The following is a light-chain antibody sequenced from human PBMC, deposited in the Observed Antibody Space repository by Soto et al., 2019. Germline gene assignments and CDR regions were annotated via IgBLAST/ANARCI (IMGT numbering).Light chain of an antibody. CDR2: ATS. CDR1: QNIFNY. V-gene: IGKV1-39*01. CDR3: QQSYSAPLT. J-gene: IGKJ1*01. Sequence: DIQMTQSPSSLSASVGDRVTITCRASQNIFNYLNWYQQKPGKAPNLLIYATSNLQSGVPSRFSGSGSGTDFTLTISSLQREDFAIYHCQQSYSAPLTFDQGTKVEIK.